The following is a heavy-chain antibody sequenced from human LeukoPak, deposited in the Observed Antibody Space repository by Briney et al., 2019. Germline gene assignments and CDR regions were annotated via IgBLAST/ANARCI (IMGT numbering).Heavy chain of an antibody. Sequence: SVKVSCKASGGTFSSYAISWVRQPPGQGLEWMGRIIPMYGSPNHAQKFQGRVTITTDESMSTAYMELNSLTSEDTAVYFCARGMGYSYVLDYWGQGTLVTVSS. D-gene: IGHD5-18*01. CDR1: GGTFSSYA. V-gene: IGHV1-69*05. J-gene: IGHJ4*02. CDR3: ARGMGYSYVLDY. CDR2: IIPMYGSP.